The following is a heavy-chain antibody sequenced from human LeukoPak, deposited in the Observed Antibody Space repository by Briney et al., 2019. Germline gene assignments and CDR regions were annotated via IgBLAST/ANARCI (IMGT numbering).Heavy chain of an antibody. D-gene: IGHD1-7*01. CDR1: GYTFTGYY. CDR3: ARDWNYASGAYDYGMGV. J-gene: IGHJ6*02. V-gene: IGHV1-69*13. Sequence: SVKVSCKASGYTFTGYYMHWVRQAPGQGLEWMGGIIPIFGTANYAQKFQGRVTITADESTSTAYMELSSLRSEDTAVYYCARDWNYASGAYDYGMGVWGQGTTVTVSS. CDR2: IIPIFGTA.